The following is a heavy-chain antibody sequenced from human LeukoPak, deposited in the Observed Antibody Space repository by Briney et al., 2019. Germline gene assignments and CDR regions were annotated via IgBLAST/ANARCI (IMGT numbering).Heavy chain of an antibody. CDR1: GFTFNNYA. V-gene: IGHV3-23*01. D-gene: IGHD3-3*01. J-gene: IGHJ4*02. Sequence: GGSLRLSCAASGFTFNNYAMGWVRQAPGKGLEWVSTISSSGGRTYYADSVKGRFTFSRDDSKNTLYLQMNSLRAEDTAVYYCTKEGGLYDSGGYFDYWGQGTLVTVST. CDR2: ISSSGGRT. CDR3: TKEGGLYDSGGYFDY.